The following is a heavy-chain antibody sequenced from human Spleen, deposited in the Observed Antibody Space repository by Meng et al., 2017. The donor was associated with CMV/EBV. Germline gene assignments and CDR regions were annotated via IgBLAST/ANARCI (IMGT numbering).Heavy chain of an antibody. V-gene: IGHV4-34*01. CDR1: GGSFSGYY. D-gene: IGHD3-22*01. CDR3: ARDLGGDSTDA. CDR2: INHSGST. J-gene: IGHJ6*02. Sequence: GSLRLSCAVYGGSFSGYYWSWIRQPPGKGLEWIGEINHSGSTNYNPSLKSRVTISGDMSKNQFSLNLNSVTAADTAIYYCARDLGGDSTDAWGQGTTVTVSS.